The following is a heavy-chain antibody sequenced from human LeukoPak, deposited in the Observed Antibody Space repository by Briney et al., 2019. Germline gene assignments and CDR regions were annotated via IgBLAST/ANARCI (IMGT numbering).Heavy chain of an antibody. CDR2: INPSGGST. J-gene: IGHJ3*02. Sequence: ASVKVSCKASGYTFTSYYMHWVRQAAGQGLEWMGIINPSGGSTSYAQKFQGRVTMTRDMSTSTVYMELSSLRSEDTAVYYCARVPIAAAHDDAFDIWGQGTMVTVSS. D-gene: IGHD6-13*01. V-gene: IGHV1-46*01. CDR3: ARVPIAAAHDDAFDI. CDR1: GYTFTSYY.